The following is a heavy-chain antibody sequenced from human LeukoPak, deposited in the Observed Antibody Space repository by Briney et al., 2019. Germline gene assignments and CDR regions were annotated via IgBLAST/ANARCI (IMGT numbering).Heavy chain of an antibody. Sequence: GASVKVSCKASGYTFTGYYMHWVRQAPGQGLEWMGWINPNSGGTNYAQKFQGRVTMTRDTSISTAYMELSRLRSDATAVYYCAREDIVATLTFDYWGQGTLVTVSS. D-gene: IGHD5-12*01. V-gene: IGHV1-2*02. J-gene: IGHJ4*02. CDR3: AREDIVATLTFDY. CDR2: INPNSGGT. CDR1: GYTFTGYY.